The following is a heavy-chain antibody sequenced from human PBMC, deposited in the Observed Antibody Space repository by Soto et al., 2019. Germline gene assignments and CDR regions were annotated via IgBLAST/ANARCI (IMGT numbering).Heavy chain of an antibody. CDR2: IGDSGGPT. J-gene: IGHJ6*02. V-gene: IGHV3-23*01. CDR1: GFPFSSYA. Sequence: EVQLLESGGGLVQPGGSLRLSCAASGFPFSSYAMTWVRQAPGKGLEWVSAIGDSGGPTYYADSVKGRFTISRDNSNNTLYLLMHSLRSEDTAIYYCAKVGPTAPRLGYYYGMDVWGQGTTVTVSS. CDR3: AKVGPTAPRLGYYYGMDV. D-gene: IGHD6-6*01.